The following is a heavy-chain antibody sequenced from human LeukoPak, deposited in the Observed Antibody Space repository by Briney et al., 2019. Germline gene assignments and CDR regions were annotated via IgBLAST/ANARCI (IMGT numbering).Heavy chain of an antibody. Sequence: GSLRLSCAASGFTFSSYWMHWVRQAPGKGLVWVSRINSDGSSTSYADSVKGRFTISRDNAKNTLYLQMNSLRAEDTAVYYCARGYYYDSSGHYYLVYWGQGTLVTVSS. D-gene: IGHD3-22*01. CDR1: GFTFSSYW. CDR2: INSDGSST. CDR3: ARGYYYDSSGHYYLVY. J-gene: IGHJ4*02. V-gene: IGHV3-74*01.